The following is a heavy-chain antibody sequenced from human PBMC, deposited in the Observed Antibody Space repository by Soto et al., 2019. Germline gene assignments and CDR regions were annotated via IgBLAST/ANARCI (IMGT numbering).Heavy chain of an antibody. D-gene: IGHD6-19*01. Sequence: EVQLVESGGGLIQPGGSLRLSCAASGFTVSSNYMSWVRQAPRKGLEWVSVIYSCGSTYYADSVKCRFTISRDNSKNTLYLQMNSLSAEYTAVYYCASSVAAGPQDYWGQGTLVTVSS. CDR2: IYSCGST. CDR3: ASSVAAGPQDY. CDR1: GFTVSSNY. J-gene: IGHJ4*02. V-gene: IGHV3-66*03.